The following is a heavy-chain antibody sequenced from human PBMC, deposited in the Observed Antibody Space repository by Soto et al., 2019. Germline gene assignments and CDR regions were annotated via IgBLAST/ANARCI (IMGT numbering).Heavy chain of an antibody. J-gene: IGHJ3*02. CDR2: VICSGGST. CDR1: GFTFSSYA. V-gene: IGHV3-23*01. CDR3: ARVRRWFGESDAFDI. Sequence: GSLRLSCAASGFTFSSYAMSWVRQAPGKGLEWVSAVICSGGSTYYADSVKGRFTISRDNSKNTLYLQMNSLRAEDTAVYYCARVRRWFGESDAFDIWGQGTMVTVSS. D-gene: IGHD3-10*01.